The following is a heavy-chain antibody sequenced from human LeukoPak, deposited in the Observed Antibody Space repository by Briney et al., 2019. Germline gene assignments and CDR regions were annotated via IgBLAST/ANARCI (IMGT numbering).Heavy chain of an antibody. Sequence: SQTLSLTCAISGDSVSSNSAAWNWIRQSPSRGLEWLGRTYYRSKWYNDYAVSVKSRITINPDTSKNQFSLQLNSVTPEDTAVYYCARARGLNWDYYYYMDVWGKGTTVTVSS. CDR1: GDSVSSNSAA. V-gene: IGHV6-1*01. J-gene: IGHJ6*03. CDR2: TYYRSKWYN. D-gene: IGHD7-27*01. CDR3: ARARGLNWDYYYYMDV.